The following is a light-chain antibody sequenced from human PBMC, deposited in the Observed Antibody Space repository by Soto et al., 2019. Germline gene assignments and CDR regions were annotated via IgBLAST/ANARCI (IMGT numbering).Light chain of an antibody. CDR3: QHYGGMWT. CDR1: RDVGSD. Sequence: QMTQSPSSLSASVGEKIIITCRASRDVGSDVSWYQQKPGQAPKLLIYAASNLYTGVPSRFSGSRSGTEFTLTISSLQPEDFASYCCQHYGGMWTFGQGTKVDIK. V-gene: IGKV1-6*01. CDR2: AAS. J-gene: IGKJ1*01.